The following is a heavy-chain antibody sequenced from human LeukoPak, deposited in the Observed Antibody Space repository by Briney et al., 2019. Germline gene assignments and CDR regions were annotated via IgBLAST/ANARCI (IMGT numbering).Heavy chain of an antibody. D-gene: IGHD6-13*01. CDR3: ARRYSSSWYAPFDY. V-gene: IGHV1-3*01. CDR1: GYTFTSYA. Sequence: ASVKVSCKASGYTFTSYAMHWVRQAPGQRLGWMGWINAGNGNTKYSQKFQGRVTITRDTSASTAYMELSSLRSEDTAVYYCARRYSSSWYAPFDYWGQGTLVTVSS. J-gene: IGHJ4*02. CDR2: INAGNGNT.